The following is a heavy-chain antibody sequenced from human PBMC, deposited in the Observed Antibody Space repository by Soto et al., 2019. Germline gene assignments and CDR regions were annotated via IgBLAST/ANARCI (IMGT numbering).Heavy chain of an antibody. Sequence: GGSLRLSCAASGFTFSSYGMHWVRQAPGKGLEWVAVISYDGSNKYYADSVKGRFTISRDNSKNTLYLQMNSLRAEDTAVYYCAKGDTIFGVVPAIYDYWGQGTLVTVSS. CDR1: GFTFSSYG. J-gene: IGHJ4*02. CDR2: ISYDGSNK. D-gene: IGHD3-3*01. V-gene: IGHV3-30*18. CDR3: AKGDTIFGVVPAIYDY.